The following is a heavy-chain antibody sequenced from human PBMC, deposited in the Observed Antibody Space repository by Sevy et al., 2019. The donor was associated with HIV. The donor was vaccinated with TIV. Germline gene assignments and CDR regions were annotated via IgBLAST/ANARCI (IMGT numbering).Heavy chain of an antibody. V-gene: IGHV3-48*01. Sequence: GGSLGLSCAASGFTFSSYSMNWVRQAPGKGLEWVSYISSSSSTIYYADSVKGRFTISRDNAKNSLYLQMNSLRAEDTAVYYCARDVYYGSGSCDYWGQGTLVTVSS. D-gene: IGHD3-10*01. CDR1: GFTFSSYS. CDR3: ARDVYYGSGSCDY. J-gene: IGHJ4*02. CDR2: ISSSSSTI.